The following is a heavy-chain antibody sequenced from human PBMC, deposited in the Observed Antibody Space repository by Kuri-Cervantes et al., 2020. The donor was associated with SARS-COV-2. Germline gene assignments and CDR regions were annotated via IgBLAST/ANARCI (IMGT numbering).Heavy chain of an antibody. CDR3: ARLYDFWSGSQAGWLDP. CDR2: IYTSGST. Sequence: SETLSLTCTVSGGSIISGSYYWSWSRQPAGKGLEWIGYIYTSGSTNYNPSLKSRVTISVDTSKNQFSLKLSSVTAADTAVYYCARLYDFWSGSQAGWLDPWGQGTLVTVSS. V-gene: IGHV4-61*09. D-gene: IGHD3-3*01. CDR1: GGSIISGSYY. J-gene: IGHJ5*02.